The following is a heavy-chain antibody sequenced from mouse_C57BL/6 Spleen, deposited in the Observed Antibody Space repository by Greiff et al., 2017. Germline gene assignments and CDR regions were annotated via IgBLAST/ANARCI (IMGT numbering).Heavy chain of an antibody. CDR1: GYTFTSYW. J-gene: IGHJ2*01. D-gene: IGHD2-1*01. CDR3: ARGYYGNYGCDY. Sequence: VQLQQPGAELVKPGASVKMSCKASGYTFTSYWITWVKQRPGQGLEWIGDIYPGRGSTNYNEKFKSKATLTVDTSSSTAYMQLSSLTSEDSAVYYCARGYYGNYGCDYWGQGTTLTVSS. CDR2: IYPGRGST. V-gene: IGHV1-55*01.